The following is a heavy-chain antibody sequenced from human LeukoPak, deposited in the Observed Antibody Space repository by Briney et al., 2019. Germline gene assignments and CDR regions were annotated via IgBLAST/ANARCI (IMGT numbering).Heavy chain of an antibody. CDR1: GGSFSGYY. CDR2: INESGST. CDR3: ARVGTMVRGVINYYYYGMDV. J-gene: IGHJ6*02. V-gene: IGHV4-34*01. Sequence: PSETLSLTCGVSGGSFSGYYWSWIRQSPGKGLEWIGEINESGSTDYNPSLMSRVTISLDTSKNQFSLKLSSVTAADTAVYYCARVGTMVRGVINYYYYGMDVWGQGTTVTVSS. D-gene: IGHD3-10*01.